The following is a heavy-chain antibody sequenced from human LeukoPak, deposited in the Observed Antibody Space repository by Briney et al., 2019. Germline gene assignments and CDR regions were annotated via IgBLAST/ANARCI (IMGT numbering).Heavy chain of an antibody. CDR1: GFTFSNAW. CDR3: AKGMPPYGDYFSTAFDI. D-gene: IGHD4-17*01. V-gene: IGHV3-23*01. J-gene: IGHJ3*02. CDR2: ISGSGGST. Sequence: GGSLRLSCAASGFTFSNAWMSWVRQAPGKGLEWVSAISGSGGSTYYADSVKGRFTISRDNSKNTLYLQMNSLRAEDTALYYCAKGMPPYGDYFSTAFDIWGQGTMVTVSS.